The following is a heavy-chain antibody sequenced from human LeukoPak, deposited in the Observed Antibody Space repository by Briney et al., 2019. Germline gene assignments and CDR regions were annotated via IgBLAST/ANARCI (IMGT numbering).Heavy chain of an antibody. CDR2: IISIFGTA. CDR1: GGTFSSYA. D-gene: IGHD2-2*01. V-gene: IGHV1-69*01. Sequence: GASVKVSCKASGGTFSSYAISWVRQAPGQGLEWMGGIISIFGTANYAQKFQGRVTITADESTSTAYMELSSLGSEDTAVYYCARDRYCSSTSCHGWYFDLWGRGTLVTVSS. CDR3: ARDRYCSSTSCHGWYFDL. J-gene: IGHJ2*01.